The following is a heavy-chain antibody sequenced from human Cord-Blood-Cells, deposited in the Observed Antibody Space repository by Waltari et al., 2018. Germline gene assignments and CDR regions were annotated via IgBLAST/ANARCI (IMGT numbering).Heavy chain of an antibody. CDR1: GGSVSSGSYY. V-gene: IGHV4-61*01. D-gene: IGHD1-26*01. CDR3: ARDSGNWYFDL. J-gene: IGHJ2*01. CDR2: IYYSGST. Sequence: QVHLQESGPGLVKPSENLSLTCTVSGGSVSSGSYYWSWIRQPPGKGLEWIGYIYYSGSTNHNPSLKSRVTISVDTSKNQFSLKLSSVTAADTAVYYCARDSGNWYFDLWGRGTLVTVSS.